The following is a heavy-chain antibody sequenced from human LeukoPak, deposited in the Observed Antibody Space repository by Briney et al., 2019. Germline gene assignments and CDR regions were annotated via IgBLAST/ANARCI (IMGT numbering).Heavy chain of an antibody. CDR2: IYGGGST. CDR3: ATWPGGWYGEDS. V-gene: IGHV3-53*01. Sequence: PGGSLRLSCAASGFTVSSNFMSWVRQAPGKGLEWVSVIYGGGSTYYADSVKGRFTISRDTSKNMLYLQMNSLRAEDTAVYYCATWPGGWYGEDSWGQGTLVTVSS. D-gene: IGHD6-19*01. J-gene: IGHJ4*02. CDR1: GFTVSSNF.